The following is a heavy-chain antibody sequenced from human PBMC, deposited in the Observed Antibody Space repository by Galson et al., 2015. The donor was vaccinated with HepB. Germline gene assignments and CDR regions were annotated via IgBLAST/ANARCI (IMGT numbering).Heavy chain of an antibody. CDR2: IKSKDDGGTA. V-gene: IGHV3-15*07. CDR1: GFTFTTAW. D-gene: IGHD2-15*01. CDR3: ATQGAGGYLLLQFDY. Sequence: SLRLSCAASGFTFTTAWMNWVRQAPGKGLEWVGHIKSKDDGGTADYAAPVRGRFTISRDDSRNTVYLQMDSLKTEDSAVYYCATQGAGGYLLLQFDYWGQGNLVTVSS. J-gene: IGHJ4*02.